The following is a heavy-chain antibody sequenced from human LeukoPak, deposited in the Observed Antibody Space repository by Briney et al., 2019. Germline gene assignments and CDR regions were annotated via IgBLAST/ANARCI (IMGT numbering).Heavy chain of an antibody. V-gene: IGHV5-51*01. CDR3: ARLQLYYYESSGYYSPLDY. Sequence: GESLKISCKGSGYSFTSYWIGWVRQMPGKGLEWMGIIYPGDSDTRYSPSFQGQVTISADRSISTAYLQWSSLKASDTAMYYCARLQLYYYESSGYYSPLDYWGQGTLVTVSS. J-gene: IGHJ4*02. CDR2: IYPGDSDT. CDR1: GYSFTSYW. D-gene: IGHD3-22*01.